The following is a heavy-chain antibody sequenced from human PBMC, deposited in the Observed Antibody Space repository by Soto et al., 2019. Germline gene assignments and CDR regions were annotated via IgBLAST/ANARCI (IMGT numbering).Heavy chain of an antibody. Sequence: SETLSLTCAVYGGSFSGYYWSWIRQPPGKGLEWIGEINHSGSTNYNPSLKSRFTISVDTSKNQFSLKLSSVTAADTAVYYCARLRDISVGDSLDYWGQGTLVTVSS. CDR3: ARLRDISVGDSLDY. V-gene: IGHV4-34*01. J-gene: IGHJ4*02. CDR2: INHSGST. CDR1: GGSFSGYY. D-gene: IGHD4-17*01.